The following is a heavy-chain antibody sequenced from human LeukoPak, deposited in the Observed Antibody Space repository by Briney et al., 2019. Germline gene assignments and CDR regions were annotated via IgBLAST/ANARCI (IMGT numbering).Heavy chain of an antibody. D-gene: IGHD6-13*01. J-gene: IGHJ6*02. CDR1: GFTVSSNY. Sequence: GGSLRLSCAASGFTVSSNYMSWVRQAPGKGLEWVSVIYSGGSAYYADSVKGRFTISRDNSKNTLYLQMSSLRAEDTAVYYCARLGSHSSSYGMDVWGQGTTVTVSS. CDR3: ARLGSHSSSYGMDV. CDR2: IYSGGSA. V-gene: IGHV3-66*01.